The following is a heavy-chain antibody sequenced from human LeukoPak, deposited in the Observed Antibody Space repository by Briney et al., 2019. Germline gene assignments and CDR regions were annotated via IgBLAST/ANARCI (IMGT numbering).Heavy chain of an antibody. CDR2: ILGSGGST. D-gene: IGHD3-9*01. Sequence: GASLRLSCAASGFTFSNYAMSWVRQAPGKGLEWVSAILGSGGSTYYADSVKGRFTVSRDNSKSTLYLQMNSLRAEDTALYYCAKWGDYDVLTGYYVPDYWGQGTLVTVSS. J-gene: IGHJ4*02. CDR1: GFTFSNYA. V-gene: IGHV3-23*01. CDR3: AKWGDYDVLTGYYVPDY.